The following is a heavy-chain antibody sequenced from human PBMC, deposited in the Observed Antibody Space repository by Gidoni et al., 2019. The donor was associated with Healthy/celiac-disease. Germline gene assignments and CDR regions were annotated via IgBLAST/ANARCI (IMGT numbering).Heavy chain of an antibody. J-gene: IGHJ6*02. Sequence: EVLRGGAGGCWSQPGGSLRRPCAASGFRVSSNYMSWVRPAPGKGLEWVSVIYRGGSTYYADSLKGRFTISRDNSKNTLYLQMNSLRAEDTAVYYCARDRSSSPYYYGMDVWGQGTTVTVSS. CDR1: GFRVSSNY. V-gene: IGHV3-53*01. D-gene: IGHD6-13*01. CDR3: ARDRSSSPYYYGMDV. CDR2: IYRGGST.